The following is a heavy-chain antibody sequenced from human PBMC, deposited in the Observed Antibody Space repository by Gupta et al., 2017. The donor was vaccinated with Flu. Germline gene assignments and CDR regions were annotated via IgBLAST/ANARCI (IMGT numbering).Heavy chain of an antibody. Sequence: GWIRQPPGKGLEWIGSIFYTGSPSYRPSLKSRVTISVDTSKNQFSLKLSSVTAADTAVYYCARRGKTGYDNWFDPWGQGTLVTVSS. D-gene: IGHD3-9*01. CDR2: IFYTGSP. J-gene: IGHJ5*02. V-gene: IGHV4-39*01. CDR3: ARRGKTGYDNWFDP.